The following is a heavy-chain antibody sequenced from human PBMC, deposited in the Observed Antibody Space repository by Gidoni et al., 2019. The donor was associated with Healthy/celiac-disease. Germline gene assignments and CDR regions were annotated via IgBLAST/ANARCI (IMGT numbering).Heavy chain of an antibody. CDR1: GYTFTSYD. CDR2: MNPNSGNT. CDR3: ARGLATVVVDGMDV. J-gene: IGHJ6*02. Sequence: QVQLVQSGAEVKKPGASVKVSCKASGYTFTSYDINWGRQATGQGLEWMGWMNPNSGNTGYAQKFQGRVTMTRNTSISTAYMELSSLRSEDTAVYYCARGLATVVVDGMDVWGQGTTVTVSS. V-gene: IGHV1-8*01. D-gene: IGHD2-15*01.